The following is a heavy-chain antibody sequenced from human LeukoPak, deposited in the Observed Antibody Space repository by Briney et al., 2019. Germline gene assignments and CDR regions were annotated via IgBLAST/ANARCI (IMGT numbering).Heavy chain of an antibody. CDR2: INPNSGGT. D-gene: IGHD5-12*01. V-gene: IGHV1-2*02. Sequence: ASVKVSCKASGYTFTGYYMHWVRQAPGQGLEWMGWINPNSGGTNYAQKFQGRVTMTRDTSISTAYMELSRLRSDDTAVYYCARTLVATGPHGYYYYGMDVWGQGTTVTVS. CDR1: GYTFTGYY. J-gene: IGHJ6*02. CDR3: ARTLVATGPHGYYYYGMDV.